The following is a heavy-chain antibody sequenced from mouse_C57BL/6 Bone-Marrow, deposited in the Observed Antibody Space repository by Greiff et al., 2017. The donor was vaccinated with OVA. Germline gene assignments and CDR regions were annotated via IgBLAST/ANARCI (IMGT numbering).Heavy chain of an antibody. D-gene: IGHD1-1*01. V-gene: IGHV1-81*01. CDR2: IYPRSGNT. J-gene: IGHJ2*01. CDR1: GYTFTSYG. Sequence: VQLQQSGAELARPGASVKLSCKASGYTFTSYGISWVKQRTGQGLELIGEIYPRSGNTYYNEKFKGKATLTADKSSSTAYMELRSLTSEDSAVYFCARKRDYYGRGWGQGTTLTVSS. CDR3: ARKRDYYGRG.